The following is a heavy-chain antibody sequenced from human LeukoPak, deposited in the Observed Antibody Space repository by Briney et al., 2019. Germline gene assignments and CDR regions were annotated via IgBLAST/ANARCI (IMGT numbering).Heavy chain of an antibody. CDR2: ISSSSSTI. V-gene: IGHV3-48*04. D-gene: IGHD1-1*01. CDR3: ARAVPGPTDY. CDR1: GFTFSSYS. Sequence: GGSLRLSCAASGFTFSSYSMNWVRQAPGKGLEWVSYISSSSSTIYYADSVKGRFTISRDNAKNSLYLQMNSLRAEDTAVYYCARAVPGPTDYWGQGTLVTVSS. J-gene: IGHJ4*02.